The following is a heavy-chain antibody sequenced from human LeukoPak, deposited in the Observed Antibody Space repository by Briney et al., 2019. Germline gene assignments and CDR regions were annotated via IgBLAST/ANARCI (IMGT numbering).Heavy chain of an antibody. V-gene: IGHV6-1*01. CDR2: TYSRSRGYS. D-gene: IGHD3-10*01. J-gene: IGHJ4*02. Sequence: SQTLSLTCAISGDSVSSNSAAWNWIRQSTSRNLEWLGRTYSRSRGYSEYAVSVESRITINPDTVKNQFSLQLNSVTPEDTAVYYCARGFRSYLDYWGQGTLVTVSS. CDR3: ARGFRSYLDY. CDR1: GDSVSSNSAA.